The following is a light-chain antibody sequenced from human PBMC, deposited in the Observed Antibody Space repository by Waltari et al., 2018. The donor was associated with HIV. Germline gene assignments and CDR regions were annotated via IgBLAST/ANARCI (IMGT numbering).Light chain of an antibody. CDR3: MIWHSSAWV. CDR1: GGINLGTYR. V-gene: IGLV5-45*01. J-gene: IGLJ3*02. CDR2: YRSAADK. Sequence: QAVLTQPASLSASPGASASLTCTLRGGINLGTYRIYWSQQKPGSPPRYLLRYRSAADKEQGSGVPSRFAGSKDASANAGILLISGLQSEDEADYYCMIWHSSAWVFGGGTKLTVL.